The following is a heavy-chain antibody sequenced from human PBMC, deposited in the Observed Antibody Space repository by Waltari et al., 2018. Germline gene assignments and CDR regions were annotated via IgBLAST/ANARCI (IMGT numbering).Heavy chain of an antibody. J-gene: IGHJ4*02. CDR1: GYTFSSCG. Sequence: QVQLVESGGGVVQPGRSLRLSCAASGYTFSSCGIGWVRQAPGKGLEWVAVNWNEGGNKHDADSVKGRFTISRENSKNTLYLQTNSLRAEDTALYYCEKYNDDSSGLDYWGKGTLVTVSS. CDR2: NWNEGGNK. CDR3: EKYNDDSSGLDY. V-gene: IGHV3-33*06. D-gene: IGHD3-22*01.